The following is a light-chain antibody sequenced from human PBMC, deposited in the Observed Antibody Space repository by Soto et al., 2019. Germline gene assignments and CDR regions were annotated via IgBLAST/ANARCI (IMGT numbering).Light chain of an antibody. Sequence: EIVMTQSPATLSVSPGERGTLSCRASQSVSSNLAWYQQKHGQAPRXLIHRISTRATGIPARFSGSGSGTELTITISSLQSEDFEVYYCQQYNNWRGTFGQGTRLEIK. CDR3: QQYNNWRGT. V-gene: IGKV3D-15*01. CDR1: QSVSSN. J-gene: IGKJ5*01. CDR2: RIS.